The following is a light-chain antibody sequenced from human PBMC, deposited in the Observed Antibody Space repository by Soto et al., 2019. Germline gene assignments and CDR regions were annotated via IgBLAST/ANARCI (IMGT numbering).Light chain of an antibody. CDR3: QQDGSSPVT. CDR1: QSVSSIY. Sequence: EIVWTQYPGTLSLSPGERATLSCRASQSVSSIYLAWYQQKPGQAPRLLIYGASSRATGIPDRFSGSGPGTDFTLTISRLEPEDFAVYYCQQDGSSPVTFGQGTRLEIK. V-gene: IGKV3-20*01. J-gene: IGKJ5*01. CDR2: GAS.